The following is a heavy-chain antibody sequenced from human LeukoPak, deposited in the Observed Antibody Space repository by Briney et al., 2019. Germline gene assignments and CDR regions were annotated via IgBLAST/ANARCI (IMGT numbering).Heavy chain of an antibody. D-gene: IGHD4-17*01. CDR3: ARDLGDYVPLVDY. CDR1: RFTFSSYS. Sequence: GGSLRLSCAASRFTFSSYSMNWVRQAPGKGLEWVSSISSSSSYIYYADSVKGRFTISRDNAKNSLYLQMNSLRAEDTAVYYCARDLGDYVPLVDYWGQGTLVTVSS. J-gene: IGHJ4*02. V-gene: IGHV3-21*01. CDR2: ISSSSSYI.